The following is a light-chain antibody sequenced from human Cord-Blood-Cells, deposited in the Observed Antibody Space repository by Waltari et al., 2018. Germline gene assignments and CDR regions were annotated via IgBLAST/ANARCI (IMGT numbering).Light chain of an antibody. J-gene: IGKJ2*03. CDR1: QSSSSY. V-gene: IGKV1-39*01. Sequence: DIQMTQSPSSLSASVGDRVTITCRASQSSSSYLNWYQPKTGKAPKLLIYAASSLQSGVPSRFSGSGSGTEFTLTISSLQPEDFATYYCQQSYSTPYSFGQGTKLEIK. CDR3: QQSYSTPYS. CDR2: AAS.